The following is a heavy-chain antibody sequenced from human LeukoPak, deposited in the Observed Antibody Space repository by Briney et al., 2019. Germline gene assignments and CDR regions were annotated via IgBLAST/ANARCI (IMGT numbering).Heavy chain of an antibody. CDR3: ARVGGAAA. CDR1: GGTFSSYA. D-gene: IGHD6-25*01. V-gene: IGHV1-69*05. CDR2: IIPIFGTA. J-gene: IGHJ5*02. Sequence: SVKLSCKASGGTFSSYAISWGRHAPGQGLEWMGGIIPIFGTANYAQKFQGRVTITTDDSTSTAYMELSSLRSEDTAVYYCARVGGAAAWGQGTLVTVSS.